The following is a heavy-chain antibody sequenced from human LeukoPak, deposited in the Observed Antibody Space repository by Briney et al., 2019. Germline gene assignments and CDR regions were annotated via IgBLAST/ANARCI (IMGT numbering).Heavy chain of an antibody. V-gene: IGHV3-23*01. CDR1: GFTFSSYA. CDR2: ISGGGEDT. D-gene: IGHD3-10*01. J-gene: IGHJ4*02. Sequence: GGSLRLSCAASGFTFSSYAMSWVRQAPGQGLEWVSAISGGGEDTYYADSVKGRFTISRDNSKNTLYLQMNSLRAEDTAIYYCAKDLGGEGGSGFPGQWGQGTLVTVSS. CDR3: AKDLGGEGGSGFPGQ.